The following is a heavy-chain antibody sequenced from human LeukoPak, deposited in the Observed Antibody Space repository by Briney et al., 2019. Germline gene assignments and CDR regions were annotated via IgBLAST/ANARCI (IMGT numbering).Heavy chain of an antibody. CDR1: GGTFSSYA. J-gene: IGHJ4*02. D-gene: IGHD3-22*01. V-gene: IGHV1-69*01. Sequence: ASVKVSCKASGGTFSSYAISWVRQAPGQGLEWMGGIIPIFGTANYAQKLQGRVTITADESTSTAYMELSSLRSEDTAVYYCARVPRYDSSGYYLLYWGQGTLATVSS. CDR3: ARVPRYDSSGYYLLY. CDR2: IIPIFGTA.